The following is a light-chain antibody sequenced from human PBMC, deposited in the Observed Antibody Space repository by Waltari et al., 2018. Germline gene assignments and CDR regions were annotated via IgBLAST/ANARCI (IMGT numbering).Light chain of an antibody. CDR3: QQYYSTPYT. V-gene: IGKV4-1*01. J-gene: IGKJ2*01. CDR1: QSVLYSSDNKNY. CDR2: WAS. Sequence: DIVMTQSPDSLAVSLGERATINCKSSQSVLYSSDNKNYLAWYQQKPGQPPKLLMYWASTRESGVPDGFSGSGSGTDFTLTISSLQAEDVAVYYCQQYYSTPYTFGQGTKLEIK.